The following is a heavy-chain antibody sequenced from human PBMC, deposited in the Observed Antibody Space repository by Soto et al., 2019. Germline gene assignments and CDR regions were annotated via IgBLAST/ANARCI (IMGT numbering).Heavy chain of an antibody. CDR2: ISAYNGNT. J-gene: IGHJ6*03. V-gene: IGHV1-18*01. Sequence: QEQLVQSGVEVQKPGASVKVSCKAYGYSFTNYGIACVRQAPGQGFEWMGWISAYNGNTNYVQTFQGRVTMTTDGSTSTAYLELRSLRSDDTAVYYCARDRGVAPPVAGNTHYYYYMDVWGKGTTVTVSS. D-gene: IGHD6-19*01. CDR1: GYSFTNYG. CDR3: ARDRGVAPPVAGNTHYYYYMDV.